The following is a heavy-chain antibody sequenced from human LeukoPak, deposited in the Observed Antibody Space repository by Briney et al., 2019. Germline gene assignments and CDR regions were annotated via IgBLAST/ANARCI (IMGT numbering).Heavy chain of an antibody. Sequence: GASVKVSCKASGYTFTDYYMHWVQQAPGKGLEWMGRVDPGDGDTLYAEKFQGRVTIYAATSTDTAYMELSSLRSEDTAVYYCASGHDFPLGYFDYWGQGTLVTVSS. CDR1: GYTFTDYY. CDR2: VDPGDGDT. J-gene: IGHJ4*02. V-gene: IGHV1-69-2*01. D-gene: IGHD3-3*01. CDR3: ASGHDFPLGYFDY.